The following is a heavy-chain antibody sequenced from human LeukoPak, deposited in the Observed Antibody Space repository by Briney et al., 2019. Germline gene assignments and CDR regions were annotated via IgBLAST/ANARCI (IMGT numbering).Heavy chain of an antibody. CDR2: INWNGGST. J-gene: IGHJ4*02. Sequence: PGGPLRLSCAASGFPFDDYGMSWVRQAPGKGLEWVSGINWNGGSTGYADSVKGRFTISRDNAKNSLYLQMNSLRAEDTALYYCARDSIYYDSSGYLDYWGQGTLVTVSS. V-gene: IGHV3-20*04. CDR1: GFPFDDYG. CDR3: ARDSIYYDSSGYLDY. D-gene: IGHD3-22*01.